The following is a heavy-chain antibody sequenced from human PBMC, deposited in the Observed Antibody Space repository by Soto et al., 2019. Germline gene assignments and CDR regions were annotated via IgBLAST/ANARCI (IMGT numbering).Heavy chain of an antibody. D-gene: IGHD6-6*01. CDR3: AKELHQQLVYGY. V-gene: IGHV3-23*01. J-gene: IGHJ4*02. CDR1: GFTFSSYA. CDR2: ISGSGGST. Sequence: EVQLLESGGGLVQPGGSLRLSCAASGFTFSSYAMSWVRQAPGKGLEWVSAISGSGGSTYYADSVKGRFTISRDNSNNALYLQMNSLRAEDTAVYYCAKELHQQLVYGYWGQGTLVTVSS.